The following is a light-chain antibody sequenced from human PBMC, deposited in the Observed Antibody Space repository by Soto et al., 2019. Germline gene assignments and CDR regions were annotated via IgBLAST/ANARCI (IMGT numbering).Light chain of an antibody. CDR1: QSVSSSY. Sequence: IVLTQSPGTLSLSPGERATLSCRASQSVSSSYLAWYQQKPGQAPRLLIYGASSRATGIPDRFSCSGSGTDFTLTISRLEPEDCALYYCQQYGSSLITFGQGTRLEIK. J-gene: IGKJ5*01. V-gene: IGKV3-20*01. CDR3: QQYGSSLIT. CDR2: GAS.